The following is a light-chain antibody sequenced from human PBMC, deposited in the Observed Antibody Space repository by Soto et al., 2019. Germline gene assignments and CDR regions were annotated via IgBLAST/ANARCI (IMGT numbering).Light chain of an antibody. CDR1: QSVSSSY. Sequence: TVSTQSPGTLSLSPGERATLSCRASQSVSSSYLAWYQQKPGQAPRLLIYGASSRATGIPDRFSGSGSGTDFTLTISRLEPEDFAVYYCQQYGSSPSTFGGGTKVDIK. V-gene: IGKV3-20*01. CDR2: GAS. J-gene: IGKJ4*01. CDR3: QQYGSSPST.